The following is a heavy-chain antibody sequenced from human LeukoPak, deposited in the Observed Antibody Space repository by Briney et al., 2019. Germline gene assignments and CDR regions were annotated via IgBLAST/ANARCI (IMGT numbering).Heavy chain of an antibody. J-gene: IGHJ4*02. CDR1: GFTFSSYA. V-gene: IGHV3-64*01. Sequence: GGSLRLSCAASGFTFSSYAMHWVRQAPGKGLEYVSATSSNGGSTYYANSVKGRFTISRDNSKNTLYLQMGSLRAEDMAVYYCARAGYCSSTSCYGYDYWGQGTLVTVSS. CDR2: TSSNGGST. CDR3: ARAGYCSSTSCYGYDY. D-gene: IGHD2-2*01.